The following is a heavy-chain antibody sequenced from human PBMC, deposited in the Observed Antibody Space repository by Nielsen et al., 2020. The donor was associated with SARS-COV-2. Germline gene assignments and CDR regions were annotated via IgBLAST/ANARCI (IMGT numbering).Heavy chain of an antibody. CDR3: ATSKWLAPQHGMDV. V-gene: IGHV3-74*01. CDR2: INSDGSST. D-gene: IGHD6-19*01. J-gene: IGHJ6*02. Sequence: GESLKISCAASGFTFSSYWMHWVRQAPGKGLVWVSRINSDGSSTSYADSVKGRFTISRDNAKNSLYLQMNSLRAEDTALYHCATSKWLAPQHGMDVWGQGTTVTVSS. CDR1: GFTFSSYW.